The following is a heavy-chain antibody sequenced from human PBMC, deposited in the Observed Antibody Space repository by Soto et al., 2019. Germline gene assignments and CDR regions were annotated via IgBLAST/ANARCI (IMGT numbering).Heavy chain of an antibody. J-gene: IGHJ6*02. CDR1: GFTFSTYS. CDR2: ISSSSSTI. Sequence: GGSLRLSCAASGFTFSTYSMNWVRQAPGKGLEWVSYISSSSSTIFYTDSVKGRFTISRDNSKNTLYLQMNSLRAEDTAVYYCAKDPDSSGWYYYGMDVWGQGTTVTVSS. V-gene: IGHV3-48*01. D-gene: IGHD6-19*01. CDR3: AKDPDSSGWYYYGMDV.